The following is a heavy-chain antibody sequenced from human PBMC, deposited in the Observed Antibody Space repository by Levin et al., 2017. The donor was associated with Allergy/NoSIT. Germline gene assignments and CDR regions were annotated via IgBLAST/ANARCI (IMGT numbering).Heavy chain of an antibody. CDR3: ARDLSTSVYYFDY. D-gene: IGHD5/OR15-5a*01. V-gene: IGHV3-33*01. J-gene: IGHJ4*02. Sequence: SCAASGFTFSSHGIHWVRQAPGKGLEWVAVIWFDGSYKYYADSVKGRFTISRDNSKNTLYLQMNSLRAEDTAVYYCARDLSTSVYYFDYWGQGTLVTVSS. CDR2: IWFDGSYK. CDR1: GFTFSSHG.